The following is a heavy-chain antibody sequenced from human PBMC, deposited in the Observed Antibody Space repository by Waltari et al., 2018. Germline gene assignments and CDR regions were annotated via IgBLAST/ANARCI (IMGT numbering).Heavy chain of an antibody. J-gene: IGHJ4*02. D-gene: IGHD3-22*01. Sequence: QVQLVQSGAEVKKPGASVKVSCKASGYTFTSFDINWVRQATGQGIEWMGWMNPNSGYTGYAQKFQGRVTITRNTSISTAYMELSTLRSEDTAVYYCARGNGYDDSGYSAYGPYPDYWGQGTLVTVSS. V-gene: IGHV1-8*01. CDR3: ARGNGYDDSGYSAYGPYPDY. CDR2: MNPNSGYT. CDR1: GYTFTSFD.